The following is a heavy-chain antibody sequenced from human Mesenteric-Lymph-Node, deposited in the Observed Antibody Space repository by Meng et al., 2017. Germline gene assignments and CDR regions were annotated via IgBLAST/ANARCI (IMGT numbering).Heavy chain of an antibody. CDR1: GYTFTDYF. CDR2: ISPHSGGT. CDR3: VRSYYFGYNPRDY. D-gene: IGHD5-24*01. J-gene: IGHJ4*02. Sequence: QVQLVQSGAGVKKPGASVKVSCMASGYTFTDYFIHWVRQAPGQRPEWMGRISPHSGGTNYAQQFQDRVTVTSDTSTSTAYLEMTRLTSDDTAVYYCVRSYYFGYNPRDYWDQGTLVTVSS. V-gene: IGHV1-2*06.